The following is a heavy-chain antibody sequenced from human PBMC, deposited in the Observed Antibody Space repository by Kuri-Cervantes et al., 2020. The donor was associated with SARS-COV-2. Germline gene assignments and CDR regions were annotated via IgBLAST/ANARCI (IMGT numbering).Heavy chain of an antibody. CDR1: GFTFDDYG. V-gene: IGHV3-21*01. J-gene: IGHJ4*02. Sequence: GESLKISCAASGFTFDDYGMSWVRQAPGKGLEWVSSISSGSSYIFYADSVKGRFTISRDNAENSLYLQMNSLRAEDTAVYYCARLKGGGWGQGTLVTVSS. CDR2: ISSGSSYI. D-gene: IGHD3-16*01. CDR3: ARLKGGG.